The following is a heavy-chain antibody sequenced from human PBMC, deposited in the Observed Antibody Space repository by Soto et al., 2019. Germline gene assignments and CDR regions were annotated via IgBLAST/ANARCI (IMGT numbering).Heavy chain of an antibody. CDR3: ARAGAYYDYVWGSYRFDAFDI. CDR1: GGTFSSYA. V-gene: IGHV1-69*13. J-gene: IGHJ3*02. CDR2: IIPIFGTA. D-gene: IGHD3-16*02. Sequence: ASVKVSCKASGGTFSSYAISWVRQAPGQGLEWMGGIIPIFGTANYAQKFQGRVTITADESTSTAYMELSSLRSEDTAVYYCARAGAYYDYVWGSYRFDAFDIWGQGTMVTVSS.